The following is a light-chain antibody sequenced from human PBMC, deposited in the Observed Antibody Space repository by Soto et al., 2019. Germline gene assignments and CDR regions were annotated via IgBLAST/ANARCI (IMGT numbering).Light chain of an antibody. CDR2: LGS. V-gene: IGKV2-28*01. CDR3: MQPLQTPWT. Sequence: DIVLTQSPLSLPVTPGEPASISCRSSQSLLHINGYNYLDWYLQKPGQSPQLLIYLGSNRASGVPDRFSGSGSGTDVTLKISRVEAEDVGIYYCMQPLQTPWTFGQGARVDIK. CDR1: QSLLHINGYNY. J-gene: IGKJ1*01.